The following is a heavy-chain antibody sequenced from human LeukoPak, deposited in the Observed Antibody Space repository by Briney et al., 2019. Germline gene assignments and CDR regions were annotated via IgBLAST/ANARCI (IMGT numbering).Heavy chain of an antibody. CDR3: ARHYRYRYCSSTSCYRGFDP. J-gene: IGHJ5*02. CDR1: GGSISSYY. V-gene: IGHV4-34*01. CDR2: INHSGST. D-gene: IGHD2-2*01. Sequence: SETLSLTCTVSGGSISSYYWSWIRQPPGKGLEWIGEINHSGSTNYNPSLKSRVTVSVDTSKDQFSLKLSSVTAADTAVYYCARHYRYRYCSSTSCYRGFDPWGQGTLVTVSS.